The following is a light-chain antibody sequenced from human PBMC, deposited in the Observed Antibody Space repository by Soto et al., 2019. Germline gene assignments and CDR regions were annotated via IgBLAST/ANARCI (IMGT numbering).Light chain of an antibody. Sequence: DIEMTQSPSTLSASVGDTVTITCRASQTIDNWLAWYQQKPGKAPKLLIHRVSTLEDGVPSRFSGSRSGAESTLTITSLQSDDFGTYICQQYNRYPFTFGPGTRVDI. CDR2: RVS. J-gene: IGKJ3*01. CDR1: QTIDNW. CDR3: QQYNRYPFT. V-gene: IGKV1-5*03.